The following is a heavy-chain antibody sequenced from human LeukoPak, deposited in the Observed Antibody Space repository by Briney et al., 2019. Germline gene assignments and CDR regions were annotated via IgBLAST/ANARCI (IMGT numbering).Heavy chain of an antibody. CDR3: ASSPPLWWTYSGSYQDY. V-gene: IGHV4-39*01. J-gene: IGHJ4*02. CDR1: GGSISSGSYY. CDR2: IYYSGST. D-gene: IGHD1-26*01. Sequence: NPSETLSLTCTVSGGSISSGSYYWSWIRQPPGKGLEWIGSIYYSGSTYYNPSLKSRVTISVDTSKNQFSLKLSSVTAADTAVYYCASSPPLWWTYSGSYQDYWGQGTLVTVSS.